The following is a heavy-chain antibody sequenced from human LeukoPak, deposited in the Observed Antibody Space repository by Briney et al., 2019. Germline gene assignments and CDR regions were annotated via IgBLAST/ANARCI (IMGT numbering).Heavy chain of an antibody. CDR2: ISSSGSTI. V-gene: IGHV3-48*03. CDR1: GFTFSSYE. J-gene: IGHJ4*02. CDR3: ASNLWFGELPFDY. Sequence: SGGSLRLSCAASGFTFSSYEMNWVRQAPGKGLEWVSYISSSGSTIYYADSVKGRFTISRDNAKNSLYLQMNSLRAEDTAVYYCASNLWFGELPFDYWGQGTLVTVSS. D-gene: IGHD3-10*01.